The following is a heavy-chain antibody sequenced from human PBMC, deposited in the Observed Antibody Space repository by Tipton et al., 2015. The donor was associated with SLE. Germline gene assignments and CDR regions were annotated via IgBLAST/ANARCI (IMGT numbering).Heavy chain of an antibody. J-gene: IGHJ4*02. CDR3: ARGVAFDS. CDR1: GGSIRSTNYF. CDR2: ISHSGST. Sequence: TLSLTCTVSGGSIRSTNYFWSWVRQLPGKGLEWIGYISHSGSTTYNPSLKSRVSISVDTSNNEFSLKLNSATAADTGIYYCARGVAFDSWGQGTLVTVSS. V-gene: IGHV4-61*01.